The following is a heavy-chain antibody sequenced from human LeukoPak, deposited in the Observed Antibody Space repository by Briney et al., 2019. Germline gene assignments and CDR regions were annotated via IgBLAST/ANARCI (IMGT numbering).Heavy chain of an antibody. J-gene: IGHJ4*02. D-gene: IGHD4-17*01. CDR2: ISYDAKSN. Sequence: GGSLRLSCVTSGFTFSSYGMHWVRQVPGKGLEWVAVISYDAKSNYHVDSVKGRFTISRDNSKNTLYLQMNSLRPEDTAVYYCARGHTAVTRHFDFWGQGTLVTVSS. V-gene: IGHV3-30*03. CDR1: GFTFSSYG. CDR3: ARGHTAVTRHFDF.